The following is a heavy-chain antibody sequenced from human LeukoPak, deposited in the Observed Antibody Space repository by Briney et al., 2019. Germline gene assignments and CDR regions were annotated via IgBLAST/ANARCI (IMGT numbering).Heavy chain of an antibody. CDR3: ARNYDSSGYYLN. J-gene: IGHJ4*02. D-gene: IGHD3-22*01. V-gene: IGHV4-39*07. CDR2: IYYSGST. Sequence: SETLSLTCTVSGGSISSSSYYWGWIRQPPGKGLEWIGSIYYSGSTYYNPSLKSRVTISVDTSKNQFSLKLSSVTAADTAVYYCARNYDSSGYYLNWGQGTLVTVSS. CDR1: GGSISSSSYY.